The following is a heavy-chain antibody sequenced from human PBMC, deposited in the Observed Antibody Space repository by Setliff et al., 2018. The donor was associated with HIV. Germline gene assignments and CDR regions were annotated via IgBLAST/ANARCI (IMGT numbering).Heavy chain of an antibody. Sequence: SETLSLTCTVSGGSISSYYWTWIRQPAGKGLEWIGRIGPIYTSGSTKYNPSLESRVTMPVDTSKNQFSLRLYSVTAADTAVYYCARDHLGTMIVVADDAFDIWGQGTMVTVSS. V-gene: IGHV4-4*07. CDR2: IGPIYTSGST. CDR3: ARDHLGTMIVVADDAFDI. D-gene: IGHD3-22*01. CDR1: GGSISSYY. J-gene: IGHJ3*02.